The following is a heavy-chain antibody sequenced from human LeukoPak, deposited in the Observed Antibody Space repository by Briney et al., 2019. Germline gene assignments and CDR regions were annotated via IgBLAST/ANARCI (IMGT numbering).Heavy chain of an antibody. CDR2: IKQDGSEI. CDR1: GFTFSSYW. Sequence: GRSLRLSCAASGFTFSSYWMSWVRQAPGKGLEWVANIKQDGSEIYYVDSVKGRLTISRDNAKNSVYLHMNSLRAEDTAVYYCARDKVVGPTKFDSWGQGTLVTVSS. V-gene: IGHV3-7*03. J-gene: IGHJ5*01. D-gene: IGHD1-26*01. CDR3: ARDKVVGPTKFDS.